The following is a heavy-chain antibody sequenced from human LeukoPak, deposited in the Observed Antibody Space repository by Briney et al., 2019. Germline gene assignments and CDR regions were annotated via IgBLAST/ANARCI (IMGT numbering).Heavy chain of an antibody. J-gene: IGHJ4*02. D-gene: IGHD3-3*01. CDR2: LNSDETSA. CDR1: GFSFRNYW. CDR3: ARSPQEADYDFWSGFNYYFDE. V-gene: IGHV3-74*03. Sequence: GGSLRLSCVISGFSFRNYWMHWVRQAPGRGLVWVSRLNSDETSATYADSVKGRFTISRDNAKNTLYLQMSSLRAEDTAVYYCARSPQEADYDFWSGFNYYFDEWGQGSLVSVSP.